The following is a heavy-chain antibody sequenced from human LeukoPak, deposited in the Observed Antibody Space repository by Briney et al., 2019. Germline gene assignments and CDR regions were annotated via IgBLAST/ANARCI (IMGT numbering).Heavy chain of an antibody. V-gene: IGHV3-30*03. D-gene: IGHD3-10*01. CDR1: GFTFSTYG. J-gene: IGHJ4*02. Sequence: GGSLRLSCAASGFTFSTYGLHWVRQAPGKGLEGVAVISSDGSYKYYADSVKGRFTISRDNSKNTLYLQMNSLRVEDTAVYYCARRGSTMVRGVIMGPDYWGQGTLVTVSS. CDR3: ARRGSTMVRGVIMGPDY. CDR2: ISSDGSYK.